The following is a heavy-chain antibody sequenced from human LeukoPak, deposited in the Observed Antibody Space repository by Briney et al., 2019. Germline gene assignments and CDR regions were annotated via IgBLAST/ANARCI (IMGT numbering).Heavy chain of an antibody. CDR1: GYTFTGYY. D-gene: IGHD2-21*01. CDR2: INPNRGGT. V-gene: IGHV1-2*06. Sequence: GASVKVSCKASGYTFTGYYMHWVRQAPGQGLEWMGRINPNRGGTNYAQKFQGRVTMTRDTSISTAYMGLSRLRSDDTAVYYCARKGYGGANMDVWGKGTTVTVSS. J-gene: IGHJ6*03. CDR3: ARKGYGGANMDV.